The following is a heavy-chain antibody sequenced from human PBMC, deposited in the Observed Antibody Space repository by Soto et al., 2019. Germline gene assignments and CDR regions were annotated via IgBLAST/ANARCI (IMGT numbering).Heavy chain of an antibody. CDR2: FHHSGYT. J-gene: IGHJ5*01. CDR1: GGPFSGYY. CDR3: ARSRPGCVGDNVYHWFHX. V-gene: IGHV4-34*01. Sequence: SETLSLTCNVSGGPFSGYYWSWIRQSPEMGLLWILEFHHSGYTKYNPSLRSLVTLSGDTSKNQFSLRFNSVTAADTAVYFCARSRPGCVGDNVYHWFHXWGPGTLVTVSX. D-gene: IGHD2-21*02.